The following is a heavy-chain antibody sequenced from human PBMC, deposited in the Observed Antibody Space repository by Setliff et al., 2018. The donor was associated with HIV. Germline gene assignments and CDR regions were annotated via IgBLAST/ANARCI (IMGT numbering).Heavy chain of an antibody. CDR2: ISGSGSKT. V-gene: IGHV3-23*01. Sequence: GGSLRLSCAASGFTFNIYVMNWVRQAPGKGLEWVSGISGSGSKTYYADSVKGRFTISRDNSRNTLYLQMNSLRVEDTAVYYCARDSPVSLYGTDYWGQGTLVTVSS. J-gene: IGHJ4*02. D-gene: IGHD3-10*01. CDR1: GFTFNIYV. CDR3: ARDSPVSLYGTDY.